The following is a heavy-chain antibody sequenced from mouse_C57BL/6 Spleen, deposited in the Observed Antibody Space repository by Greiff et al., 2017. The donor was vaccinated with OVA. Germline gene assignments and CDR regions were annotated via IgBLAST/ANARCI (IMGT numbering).Heavy chain of an antibody. CDR1: GYTFTTYP. D-gene: IGHD2-1*01. CDR3: ARGDYGNLGKGYFDY. CDR2: FHPYNDDT. Sequence: QVHVKQSGAELVKPGASVKMSCKASGYTFTTYPIEWMKQNHGKSLEWIGNFHPYNDDTKYNEKFKGKATLTVEKSSSTVYLELSRLTSDDSAVYYCARGDYGNLGKGYFDYWGQGTTLTVSS. J-gene: IGHJ2*01. V-gene: IGHV1-47*01.